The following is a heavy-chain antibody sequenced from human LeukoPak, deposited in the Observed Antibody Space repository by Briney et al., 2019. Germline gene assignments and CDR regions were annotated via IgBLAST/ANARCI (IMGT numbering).Heavy chain of an antibody. V-gene: IGHV4-39*01. CDR3: ARHAYSGSYYGLSWFDP. D-gene: IGHD1-26*01. CDR2: IYYSGST. Sequence: GSLRLSCAASGFAFSTYEMNWVRQPPGKGLEWIASIYYSGSTYYNPSLKSRVTISVDTSKNQLSLKLSSLTAADTAVYYCARHAYSGSYYGLSWFDPWGQGTLVTVSS. J-gene: IGHJ5*02. CDR1: GFAFSTYE.